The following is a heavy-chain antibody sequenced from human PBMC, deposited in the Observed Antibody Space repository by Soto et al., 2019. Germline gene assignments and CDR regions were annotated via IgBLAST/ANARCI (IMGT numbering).Heavy chain of an antibody. Sequence: PSQTLSLTCAISGDSVSSNSAAWNWIRQSPSRGLEWLGRTYYRSKWYNDYAVSVKSRITINPDTSKNQFSLQLNSVTPEDTAVYYCARVETAGIAAAGSPDYYYYGMDVWGQGTRVTVSS. D-gene: IGHD6-13*01. J-gene: IGHJ6*02. CDR1: GDSVSSNSAA. CDR2: TYYRSKWYN. V-gene: IGHV6-1*01. CDR3: ARVETAGIAAAGSPDYYYYGMDV.